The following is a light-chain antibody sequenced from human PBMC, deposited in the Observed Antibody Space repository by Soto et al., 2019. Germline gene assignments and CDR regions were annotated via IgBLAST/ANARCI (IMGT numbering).Light chain of an antibody. J-gene: IGKJ2*01. CDR1: QSVSSSY. Sequence: EIVLTQSPGALSLSPGERATLSCRASQSVSSSYLAWFQQKPGQAPRLLIYGASSRATGIPDRFSGSGSGTDFTLTISRPEPEDFAVYYCQQYGSPPHTFGQGTKLEIK. CDR3: QQYGSPPHT. CDR2: GAS. V-gene: IGKV3-20*01.